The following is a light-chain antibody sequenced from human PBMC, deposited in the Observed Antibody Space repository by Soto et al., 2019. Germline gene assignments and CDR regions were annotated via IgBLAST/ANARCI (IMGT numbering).Light chain of an antibody. J-gene: IGLJ2*01. CDR3: SSYTSSSTLVV. Sequence: QSVLTQPASVSGSPGQSITISCTGNSSDVGEYHYVSWYQPHPGKARKLMIYDVSNRPSGVSNRFSGSKSGNTASLTISGLQAEDEADYYCSSYTSSSTLVVFGGGTKLTVL. CDR1: SSDVGEYHY. V-gene: IGLV2-14*03. CDR2: DVS.